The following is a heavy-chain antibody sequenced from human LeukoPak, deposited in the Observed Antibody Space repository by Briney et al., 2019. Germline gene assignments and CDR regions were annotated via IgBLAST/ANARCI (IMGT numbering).Heavy chain of an antibody. CDR1: GGSFSGYY. Sequence: PSETLSLTNAVYGGSFSGYYWSWIRQPPGKGLEWIGEINHSGSTNYNPSLKSRVTISVDTSKNQFSLKLSSVTAADTAVYYCARIGYCSSTSRYTTDVWGQGTTVTVSS. D-gene: IGHD2-2*02. CDR3: ARIGYCSSTSRYTTDV. J-gene: IGHJ6*02. V-gene: IGHV4-34*01. CDR2: INHSGST.